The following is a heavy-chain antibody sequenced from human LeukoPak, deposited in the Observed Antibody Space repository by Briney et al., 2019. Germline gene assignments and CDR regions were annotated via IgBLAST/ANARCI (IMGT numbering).Heavy chain of an antibody. CDR3: ASNPSMTTVTTASQNWFDP. V-gene: IGHV1-2*02. J-gene: IGHJ5*02. CDR1: GYTFTGYY. D-gene: IGHD4-17*01. Sequence: GASVKVSCKASGYTFTGYYMHWVRQAPGQGLEWMGWINPNSGGTNYAQKFQGRVTMTRDTSISTAYMELSRLRSDDTAVYYCASNPSMTTVTTASQNWFDPWGQGTLVTVSS. CDR2: INPNSGGT.